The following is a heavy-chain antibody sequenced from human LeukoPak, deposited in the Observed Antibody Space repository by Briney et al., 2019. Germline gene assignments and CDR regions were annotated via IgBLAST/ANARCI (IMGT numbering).Heavy chain of an antibody. CDR3: ARVARVGAYYFDY. J-gene: IGHJ4*02. D-gene: IGHD1-26*01. V-gene: IGHV3-53*01. Sequence: PGGSPRLSCAASGFTVSSNYMSWVRQAPGKGLEWVSVIYSGGSTYYADSVKGRFTISRDNSKNTLYLQMNSLRAEDTAVYYCARVARVGAYYFDYWGQGTLVTVSS. CDR1: GFTVSSNY. CDR2: IYSGGST.